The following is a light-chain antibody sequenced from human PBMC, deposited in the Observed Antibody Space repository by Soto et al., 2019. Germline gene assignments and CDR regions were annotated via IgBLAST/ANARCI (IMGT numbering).Light chain of an antibody. Sequence: QSALTQPASVSGSTGQSITISCTGTSSDVGAYNFVSWYQQHPGKAPKVMIYEVNNRPSGVSNHFSGSKSGNTASLTISGLQAEDEADYYCSSYTSSSTWVFGGGTKLTVL. CDR3: SSYTSSSTWV. CDR2: EVN. CDR1: SSDVGAYNF. V-gene: IGLV2-14*01. J-gene: IGLJ3*02.